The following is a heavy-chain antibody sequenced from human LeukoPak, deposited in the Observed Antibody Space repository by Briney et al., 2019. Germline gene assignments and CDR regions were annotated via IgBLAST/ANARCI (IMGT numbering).Heavy chain of an antibody. V-gene: IGHV3-20*04. CDR1: GLTFDDYG. J-gene: IGHJ3*02. CDR3: ARGSVADTLTGNDAFDI. D-gene: IGHD3-9*01. Sequence: GGSLRLSCAASGLTFDDYGKRWVRRAPGKGREWVSGINWNGGRTGYGDSVKARSTISRDNAKNSLYLQMNSLRAEDTALYYCARGSVADTLTGNDAFDIWGQGTMVTVSS. CDR2: INWNGGRT.